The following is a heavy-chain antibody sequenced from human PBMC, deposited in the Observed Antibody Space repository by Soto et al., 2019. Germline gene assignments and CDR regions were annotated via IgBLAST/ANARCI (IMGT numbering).Heavy chain of an antibody. V-gene: IGHV3-30*18. J-gene: IGHJ4*02. D-gene: IGHD3-10*01. CDR3: AKEVEMHTGFGFGY. Sequence: PXGSLRLSFAASGFTFSNYAMHWVRQAPGKGLEYVADITNDGSKKFYGDSVKGRFTISRDNSENTVYLQMSSLRPDDTAVYYCAKEVEMHTGFGFGYWGQGTLVTVSS. CDR2: ITNDGSKK. CDR1: GFTFSNYA.